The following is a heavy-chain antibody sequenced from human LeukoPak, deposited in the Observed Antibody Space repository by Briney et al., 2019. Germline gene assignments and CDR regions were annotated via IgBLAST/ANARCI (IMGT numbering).Heavy chain of an antibody. Sequence: GGSLRLSCAASGFTFTSHLMNWVRQAPGKGLEWVSWISTSGSAIYYADSVKGRFTISRDNAKNSLYLQMNRLRAEDTAVYYCARDRVTSADDAFDIWGQGTMVTVSS. CDR3: ARDRVTSADDAFDI. V-gene: IGHV3-48*03. CDR2: ISTSGSAI. J-gene: IGHJ3*02. CDR1: GFTFTSHL. D-gene: IGHD2-2*01.